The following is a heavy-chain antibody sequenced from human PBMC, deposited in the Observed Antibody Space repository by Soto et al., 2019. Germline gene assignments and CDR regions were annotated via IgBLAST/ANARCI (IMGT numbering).Heavy chain of an antibody. CDR2: IIPIFGTA. Sequence: PGESLKISCKGSGYSFTSYWISWVRQAPGQGLEWMGGIIPIFGTANYAQKFQGRVTITADESTSTAYMELSSLRSEDTAVYYCARAIRKGLSNFDYWGQGTLVTVSS. V-gene: IGHV1-69*01. J-gene: IGHJ4*02. CDR3: ARAIRKGLSNFDY. D-gene: IGHD3-10*01. CDR1: GYSFTSYW.